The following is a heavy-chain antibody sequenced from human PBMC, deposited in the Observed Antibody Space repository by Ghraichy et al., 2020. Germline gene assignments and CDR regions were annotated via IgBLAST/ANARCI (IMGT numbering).Heavy chain of an antibody. J-gene: IGHJ3*02. CDR1: GFTFSSYA. D-gene: IGHD3-3*01. Sequence: GGSLRLSCAASGFTFSSYAMSWVRQAPGKGLEWVSAISGSGGSTYYADSVKGRFTISRDNSKNTLYLQMNSLRAEDTAVYYCANSPLQRQYYDFWSGPGDDAFDIWGQGTMVTVSS. V-gene: IGHV3-23*01. CDR2: ISGSGGST. CDR3: ANSPLQRQYYDFWSGPGDDAFDI.